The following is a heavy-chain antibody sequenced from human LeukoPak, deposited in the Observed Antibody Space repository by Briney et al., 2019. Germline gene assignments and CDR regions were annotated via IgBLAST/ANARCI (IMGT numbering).Heavy chain of an antibody. V-gene: IGHV4-59*12. Sequence: SETLPLTCTVSGGSISSYYWSWIRQPPGKGLEWIGYIYYSGSTNYNPSLKSRVTISVDTSKNQFSLKLSSVTAADTAVYYCARVIAVAGGGLAWFDPWGQGTLVTVSS. CDR2: IYYSGST. CDR1: GGSISSYY. CDR3: ARVIAVAGGGLAWFDP. D-gene: IGHD6-19*01. J-gene: IGHJ5*02.